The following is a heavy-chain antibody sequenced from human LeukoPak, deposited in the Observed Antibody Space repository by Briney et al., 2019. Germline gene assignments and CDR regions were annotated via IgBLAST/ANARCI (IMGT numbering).Heavy chain of an antibody. J-gene: IGHJ5*02. D-gene: IGHD5-24*01. CDR2: INHSGST. CDR1: GGSFSGYY. Sequence: SETLSLTCAVYGGSFSGYYWSWIRQPPGKGLEWIGEINHSGSTNYNPSLKSRVTISVDTSKNQFSLKLSSVTAADTAVYYRARGRVEMATMAWFDPWGQGTLVTVSS. V-gene: IGHV4-34*01. CDR3: ARGRVEMATMAWFDP.